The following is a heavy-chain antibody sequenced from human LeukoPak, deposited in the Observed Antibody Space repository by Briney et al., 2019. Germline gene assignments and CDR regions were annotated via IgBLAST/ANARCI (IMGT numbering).Heavy chain of an antibody. J-gene: IGHJ6*03. CDR3: ARLGCSSTSCYSAYYYYYMDV. Sequence: GESLKISCKGSGYSFTSYWIGWVRQMPGKGLEWMGIIYPGDSDTRYSPSFQGQVTISADKSISTAYLQWSSLKASDTAMYYCARLGCSSTSCYSAYYYYYMDVWGKGTTVTVS. V-gene: IGHV5-51*01. CDR1: GYSFTSYW. CDR2: IYPGDSDT. D-gene: IGHD2-2*01.